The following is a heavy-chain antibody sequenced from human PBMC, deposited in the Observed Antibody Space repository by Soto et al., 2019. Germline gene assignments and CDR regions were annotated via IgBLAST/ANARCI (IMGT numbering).Heavy chain of an antibody. CDR3: ARDDYYGSGEDV. V-gene: IGHV1-46*01. CDR2: INPSGGST. J-gene: IGHJ6*02. D-gene: IGHD3-10*01. Sequence: QVQLVQSGAEVKKPGASVKVSCKASGYTFTSYYMHWVRQAPGQGLEWMGIINPSGGSTSYAQKFQGRXXMXRXXSTSTVYMELSSLRSEDTAVYYCARDDYYGSGEDVWGQGTTVTVSS. CDR1: GYTFTSYY.